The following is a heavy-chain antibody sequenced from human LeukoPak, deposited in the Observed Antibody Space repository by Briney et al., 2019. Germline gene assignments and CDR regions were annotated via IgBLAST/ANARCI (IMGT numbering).Heavy chain of an antibody. Sequence: PSETLSLTCAVYGGSFSGYYWSWIRQPPGKGLEWIGEINHSGSTNYNPSLKSRVTISVDTSKNQFSLKLSSVTAADTAVYYCARKTYYDFWSGPPNDYWGQGTLVTVSS. CDR2: INHSGST. CDR1: GGSFSGYY. CDR3: ARKTYYDFWSGPPNDY. J-gene: IGHJ4*02. D-gene: IGHD3-3*01. V-gene: IGHV4-34*01.